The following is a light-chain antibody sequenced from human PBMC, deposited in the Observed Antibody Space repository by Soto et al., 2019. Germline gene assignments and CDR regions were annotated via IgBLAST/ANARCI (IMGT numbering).Light chain of an antibody. CDR2: RTS. Sequence: VVTQSPATLSVSPGERATLSCWASETVATNLAWYQQKPGQAPRLLMFRTSSRATGFPARFSGSGSGTEFNLTISSLQSEDFRVYYCQQYNNWPRATFGGGTKVDI. V-gene: IGKV3-15*01. CDR1: ETVATN. CDR3: QQYNNWPRAT. J-gene: IGKJ4*01.